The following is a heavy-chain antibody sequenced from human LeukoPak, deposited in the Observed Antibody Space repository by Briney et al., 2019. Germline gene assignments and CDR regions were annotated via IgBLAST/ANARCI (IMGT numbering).Heavy chain of an antibody. V-gene: IGHV1-69*01. CDR2: IIPIFGTA. Sequence: SVKVSCKASGGSFSRYAISWVRQASGQGLEWMGGIIPIFGTANYAQKFQGRVTITADESTRTTYMELRTLRSEDTAIYYCARGSGETGGYYYVYWGRGTPVTVSS. D-gene: IGHD3-22*01. CDR1: GGSFSRYA. J-gene: IGHJ4*02. CDR3: ARGSGETGGYYYVY.